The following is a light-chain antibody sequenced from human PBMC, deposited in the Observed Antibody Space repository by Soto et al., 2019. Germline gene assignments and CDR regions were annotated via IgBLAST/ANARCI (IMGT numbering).Light chain of an antibody. Sequence: QSALTQPASVSGSPGQSITISCTGTSSDVGAYNYVSWYQQEPGKAPKLMIHDVSNRPSGVSNRFSGSKSGNTASLTISGLQAEDEADYYCRSYTSSSTLRGVFGTGTKVTVL. CDR3: RSYTSSSTLRGV. CDR1: SSDVGAYNY. J-gene: IGLJ1*01. V-gene: IGLV2-14*03. CDR2: DVS.